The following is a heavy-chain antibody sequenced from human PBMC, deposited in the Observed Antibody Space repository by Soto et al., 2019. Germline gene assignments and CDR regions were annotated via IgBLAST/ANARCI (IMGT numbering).Heavy chain of an antibody. CDR3: ARLGCGGGSCYHVEFYAMDV. Sequence: XGTLELTCTVSNGSITSSRDYWGWIRQPPGKGLQWIGSIYYSETTYYNPSLKSRVSISIERSKNQFSLRLTSVTASDTATYYCARLGCGGGSCYHVEFYAMDVWGQGTTVTVSS. V-gene: IGHV4-39*01. J-gene: IGHJ6*02. CDR2: IYYSETT. CDR1: NGSITSSRDY. D-gene: IGHD2-15*01.